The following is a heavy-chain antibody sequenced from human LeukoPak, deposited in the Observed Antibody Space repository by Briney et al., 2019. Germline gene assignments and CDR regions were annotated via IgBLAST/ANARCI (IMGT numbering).Heavy chain of an antibody. Sequence: GSLRLSCAASGFTVSTDHMSWIRQPPGKGLEWIGSIYYSGSTYYNPSLKSRVTISVDTSKNQFSLKLSSVTAADTAVYYCARSRIAAADFDYWGQGTLVTVSS. CDR2: IYYSGST. D-gene: IGHD6-13*01. V-gene: IGHV4-39*01. CDR3: ARSRIAAADFDY. CDR1: GFTVSTDH. J-gene: IGHJ4*02.